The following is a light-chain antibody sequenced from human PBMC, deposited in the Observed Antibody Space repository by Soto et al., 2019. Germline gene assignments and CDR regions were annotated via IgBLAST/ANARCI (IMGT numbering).Light chain of an antibody. Sequence: QSALTQPASVSGSPGQSITISCTGTSSDVGGYNFVSWYQQHPDTAPKLMIYDVTNRPSGVSNRFSGSKSGNSASLTISGLQAEDEADYYCQSYDGSLSGFYVFGTGTKVTVL. V-gene: IGLV2-14*01. CDR3: QSYDGSLSGFYV. J-gene: IGLJ1*01. CDR2: DVT. CDR1: SSDVGGYNF.